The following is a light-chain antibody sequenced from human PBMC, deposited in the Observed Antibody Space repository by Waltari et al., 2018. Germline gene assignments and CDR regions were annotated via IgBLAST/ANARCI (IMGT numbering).Light chain of an antibody. V-gene: IGKV3-15*01. Sequence: EIVMTQSPATLSVSPGERATLSCRASQSVSSNLAWYQQKPGQAPRLLSYGASPRATGIPARFSGSGSGTEFTLTISSLQSEDFAVYYCQQYNNWPPFTFGPGTKVDIK. CDR1: QSVSSN. CDR2: GAS. CDR3: QQYNNWPPFT. J-gene: IGKJ3*01.